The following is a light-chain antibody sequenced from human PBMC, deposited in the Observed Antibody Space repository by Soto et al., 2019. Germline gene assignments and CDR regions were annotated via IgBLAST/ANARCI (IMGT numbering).Light chain of an antibody. J-gene: IGLJ1*01. V-gene: IGLV2-14*01. CDR3: SSYIRSSTNPCV. Sequence: QSALTQPASVSGSPGQWITVSCSGTSSDVGGYKQVSWYQQHPGKTPNLIIYDVSDRPSGVSARYSGSKSADTATLTLSGRHAEDEGDYYCSSYIRSSTNPCVCGTGTKVTVL. CDR1: SSDVGGYKQ. CDR2: DVS.